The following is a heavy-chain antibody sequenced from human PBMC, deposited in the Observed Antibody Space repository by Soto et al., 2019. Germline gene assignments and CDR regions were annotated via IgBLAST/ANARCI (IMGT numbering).Heavy chain of an antibody. V-gene: IGHV1-18*01. CDR2: ISAYNGNT. CDR1: GYTFTSYG. CDR3: ASPGYNCKYNLFSF. J-gene: IGHJ4*02. Sequence: ASVKVSCTASGYTFTSYGISWVRQAPGQGLEWMGWISAYNGNTNYAQKLQGRVTMTTDTSTSTAYMELRSLRSDDTAVYYCASPGYNCKYNLFSFCGQGSPVTV. D-gene: IGHD1-7*01.